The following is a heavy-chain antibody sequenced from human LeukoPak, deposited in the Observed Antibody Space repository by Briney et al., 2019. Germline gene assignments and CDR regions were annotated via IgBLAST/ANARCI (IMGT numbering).Heavy chain of an antibody. CDR2: VYYSGST. V-gene: IGHV4-39*01. D-gene: IGHD1-1*01. CDR1: GAAISSSDYY. J-gene: IGHJ4*02. Sequence: PSETLSLTCVLSGAAISSSDYYWAWIRQPPGKGLEWIRTVYYSGSTYYNPSLKSRLTISVDTSNNSISLKVTSLTAADTAVYYCARHGNWEPFDYWGQGSLVTVSS. CDR3: ARHGNWEPFDY.